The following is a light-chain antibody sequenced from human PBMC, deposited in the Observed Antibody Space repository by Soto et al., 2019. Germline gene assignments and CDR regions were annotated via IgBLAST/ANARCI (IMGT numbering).Light chain of an antibody. Sequence: DIQLTKSPSPLSASVGDRVYITCRTSQDVSSYLNWYQAKPGKAPKLLVYEASTLESGVPSRFSGSGSGTDFTLTISSLQHEDSATYYCQQSYGSPPFTFGPGTRVDI. CDR1: QDVSSY. V-gene: IGKV1-39*01. CDR3: QQSYGSPPFT. J-gene: IGKJ3*01. CDR2: EAS.